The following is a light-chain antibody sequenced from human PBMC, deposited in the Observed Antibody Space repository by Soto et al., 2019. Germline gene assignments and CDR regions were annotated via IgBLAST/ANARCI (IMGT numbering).Light chain of an antibody. CDR2: DVS. CDR1: SSDVGGYNY. V-gene: IGLV2-14*01. Sequence: QSVLTQPASVYGSPGQSITISCTGTSSDVGGYNYVSWYQQHPGKAPKLMIYDVSNRPSGVSNRFSGSKSGNTASLTISGLQAEDEADYYCSSYTSSSTPRVFGTGTKVTVL. CDR3: SSYTSSSTPRV. J-gene: IGLJ1*01.